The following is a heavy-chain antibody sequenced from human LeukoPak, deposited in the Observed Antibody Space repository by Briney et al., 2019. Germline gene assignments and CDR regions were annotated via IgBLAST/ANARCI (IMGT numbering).Heavy chain of an antibody. J-gene: IGHJ4*02. CDR1: ARSPSSCSYY. Sequence: SETLSLTCTVSARSPSSCSYYWGWIRQSPGKGLEWIGSIFYSGSTYYNPSLKSRVTISIDTSENQFSLKLSSGHAADTAVYYCGRGPSVAAHLDYWGQGTLVTVSS. CDR3: GRGPSVAAHLDY. V-gene: IGHV4-39*01. CDR2: IFYSGST. D-gene: IGHD5-12*01.